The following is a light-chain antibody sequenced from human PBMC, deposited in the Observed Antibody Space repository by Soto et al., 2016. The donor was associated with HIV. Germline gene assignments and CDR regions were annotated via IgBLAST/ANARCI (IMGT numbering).Light chain of an antibody. CDR2: DDD. Sequence: SYELTQPPSVSVAPGETAMITCGGYKIGNKLVHWYRQRPGQAPVLAIYDDDDRPSGIPERFSGSNSGNTATLTINTVEAGDEADYYCQVWDGDRDHVVFGGGT. CDR1: KIGNKL. V-gene: IGLV3-21*04. CDR3: QVWDGDRDHVV. J-gene: IGLJ2*01.